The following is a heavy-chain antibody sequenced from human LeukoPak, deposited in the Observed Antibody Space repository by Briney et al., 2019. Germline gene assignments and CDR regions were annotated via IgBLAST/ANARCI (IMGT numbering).Heavy chain of an antibody. CDR3: AKRDAYYFHY. CDR2: ISVSGGST. J-gene: IGHJ4*02. Sequence: PGGSLRLSCAASGFTFSNYAMIWVRQAPGKGLELVSSISVSGGSTYYADSVKGRFTISRDNSKNTLYLQMNSLRADDTAVYYCAKRDAYYFHYWGQGTLVTVSS. V-gene: IGHV3-23*01. CDR1: GFTFSNYA.